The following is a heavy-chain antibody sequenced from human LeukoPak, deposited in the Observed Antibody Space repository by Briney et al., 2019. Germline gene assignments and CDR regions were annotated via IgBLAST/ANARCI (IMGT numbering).Heavy chain of an antibody. V-gene: IGHV4-61*02. CDR1: GGSISSGSYY. CDR3: ARGLIWSTKDY. J-gene: IGHJ4*02. D-gene: IGHD5/OR15-5a*01. Sequence: SETLSLTCTVSGGSISSGSYYWTWIRQPAGKGLEWIGRIYTSGSTNYNPSLKSRVTISVDTSKNQFSLKLSSVTAADTAVYYCARGLIWSTKDYWGQGTLVTVSS. CDR2: IYTSGST.